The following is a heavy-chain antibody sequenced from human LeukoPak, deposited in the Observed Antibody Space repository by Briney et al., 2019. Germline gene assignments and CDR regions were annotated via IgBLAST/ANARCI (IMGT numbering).Heavy chain of an antibody. CDR2: IYNGGST. Sequence: SETLSLTCTVSGGSISTYYWSWIRQPPGKGLEWIGYIYNGGSTNYSPSLKSRVTMSVDTSKSQFSLKLSSVTAADTAVYYCARDPYEVGNSNYAPFDYWGQGTLATVSS. J-gene: IGHJ4*02. V-gene: IGHV4-4*08. CDR1: GGSISTYY. CDR3: ARDPYEVGNSNYAPFDY. D-gene: IGHD4-11*01.